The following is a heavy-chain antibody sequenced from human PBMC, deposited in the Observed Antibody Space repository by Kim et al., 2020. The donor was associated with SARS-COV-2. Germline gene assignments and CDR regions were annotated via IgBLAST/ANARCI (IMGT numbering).Heavy chain of an antibody. CDR3: ARQDCSGGSCTFDY. D-gene: IGHD2-15*01. J-gene: IGHJ4*02. V-gene: IGHV4-59*08. Sequence: NPSLKSRVTISVDTSKNQFSLKLSSVTAADTAVYYCARQDCSGGSCTFDYWGQGTLVTVSS.